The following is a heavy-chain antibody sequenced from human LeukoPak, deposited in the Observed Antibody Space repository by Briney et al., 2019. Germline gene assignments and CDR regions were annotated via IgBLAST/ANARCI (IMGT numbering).Heavy chain of an antibody. CDR1: GFTFSNAW. Sequence: KLWGSPRLSCAASGFTFSNAWMSWVRQAPGKGLEWVGRIKSKTDGGTTDYAAPVKGRFTISRDDSKNTLYLQMNSLKTEDTAVYYCTTYVLLWFGERSGYFDYWGQGTLVTVSS. CDR3: TTYVLLWFGERSGYFDY. CDR2: IKSKTDGGTT. V-gene: IGHV3-15*01. J-gene: IGHJ4*02. D-gene: IGHD3-10*01.